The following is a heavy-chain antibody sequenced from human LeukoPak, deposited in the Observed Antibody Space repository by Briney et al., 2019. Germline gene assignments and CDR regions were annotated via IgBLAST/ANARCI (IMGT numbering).Heavy chain of an antibody. J-gene: IGHJ4*02. Sequence: SETLSLTCTVSGGSISSYYWSWIRQPAGKGLEWIGRIYTSGSTNYNPSLKSRVTMSVDTSKNQFSLKLSSVTAADTAVYYCAREATIFGVASFDYWGQGTLVTASS. D-gene: IGHD3-3*01. CDR2: IYTSGST. V-gene: IGHV4-4*07. CDR1: GGSISSYY. CDR3: AREATIFGVASFDY.